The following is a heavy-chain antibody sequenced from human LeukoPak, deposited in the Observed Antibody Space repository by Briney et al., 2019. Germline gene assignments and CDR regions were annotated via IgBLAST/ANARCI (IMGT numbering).Heavy chain of an antibody. J-gene: IGHJ4*02. CDR1: GFTFSNYA. V-gene: IGHV3-30*09. CDR2: ISYDGSNK. D-gene: IGHD3-22*01. Sequence: GRSLRLSCAASGFTFSNYAIHWVRQAPGKGLEWVAVISYDGSNKYYADSVKGRFAISRDNSKNTLFLQMNNLRAEDTAVYYCAREGQKRGLYWGQGTLVTVSS. CDR3: AREGQKRGLY.